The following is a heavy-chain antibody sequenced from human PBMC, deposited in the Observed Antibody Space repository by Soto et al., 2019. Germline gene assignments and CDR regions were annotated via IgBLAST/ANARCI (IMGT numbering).Heavy chain of an antibody. Sequence: QVQLVQSGAEVKKPGSSVKVSCKASGGTISSYTISWVRQAPGQGLEWMGRIIPILGIANYAQKFQGRVTITADKSTSTAYMELSSLRSEDTAVYYCAGRYYGDYEEVGYWGQGTLVTVSS. V-gene: IGHV1-69*02. J-gene: IGHJ4*02. CDR3: AGRYYGDYEEVGY. CDR2: IIPILGIA. D-gene: IGHD4-17*01. CDR1: GGTISSYT.